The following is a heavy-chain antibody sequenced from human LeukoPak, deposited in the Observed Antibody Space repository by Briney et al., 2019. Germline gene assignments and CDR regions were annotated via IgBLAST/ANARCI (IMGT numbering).Heavy chain of an antibody. J-gene: IGHJ6*02. CDR2: IWYDGSNK. CDR1: GFTFSSYG. Sequence: GGSLRLSCAASGFTFSSYGVHWVRQAPGKGLEWVAVIWYDGSNKYYADSVKGRFTISRDNSKNTLYLQMNSLRAEDTAVYYCARDRWELPPDGMDVWGQGTTVTVSS. CDR3: ARDRWELPPDGMDV. V-gene: IGHV3-33*08. D-gene: IGHD1-26*01.